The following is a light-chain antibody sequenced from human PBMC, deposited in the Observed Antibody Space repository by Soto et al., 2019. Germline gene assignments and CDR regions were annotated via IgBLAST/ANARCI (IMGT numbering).Light chain of an antibody. V-gene: IGLV4-69*01. CDR2: INSDGSL. CDR3: QTWGTGIQV. Sequence: QLVLTQSPSASASLGASVKLTCTLSSGHSSYAIAWHQQQPEKGPRYLMKINSDGSLTKGDGIPDRFSGSRSGAERYLIISSLQSEDEGDYYCQTWGTGIQVFGGGTKVTVL. J-gene: IGLJ3*02. CDR1: SGHSSYA.